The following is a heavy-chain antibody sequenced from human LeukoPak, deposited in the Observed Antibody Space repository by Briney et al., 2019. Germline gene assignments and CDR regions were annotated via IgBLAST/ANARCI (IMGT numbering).Heavy chain of an antibody. J-gene: IGHJ6*03. CDR1: GFTFSSYS. CDR2: ISSSSSTI. V-gene: IGHV3-48*04. CDR3: ARDPYGGSYGAYYYYYMDV. D-gene: IGHD1-26*01. Sequence: GGSLRLSCAASGFTFSSYSMNWVRQAPGKGLEWVSYISSSSSTIYYADSVKGRFTISRDNAKNSLYLQLNSLRAEDTAIYYCARDPYGGSYGAYYYYYMDVWGKGTTVTISS.